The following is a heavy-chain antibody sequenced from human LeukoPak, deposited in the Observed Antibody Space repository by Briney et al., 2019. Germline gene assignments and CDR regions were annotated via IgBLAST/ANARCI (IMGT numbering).Heavy chain of an antibody. V-gene: IGHV4-39*01. CDR1: GVSISSVGYY. Sequence: PWETLSLTCTVSGVSISSVGYYWSWIRQYPGKGLEWIGDMYYSGSTYYNSSLKSRVTIPLDTSKTQFSLNLSSGTAADTAVHYCARHRGYSYGPIDFWGQGPLVTVPS. CDR3: ARHRGYSYGPIDF. J-gene: IGHJ4*02. CDR2: MYYSGST. D-gene: IGHD5-18*01.